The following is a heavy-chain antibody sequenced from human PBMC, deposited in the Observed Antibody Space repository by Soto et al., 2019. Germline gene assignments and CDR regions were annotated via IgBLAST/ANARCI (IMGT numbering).Heavy chain of an antibody. D-gene: IGHD2-21*01. Sequence: GGSLRLSCAASEFTFSNYAMSWVRQAPGKGLEWVSSISDNGGTTYYADSVKGRFTISRDNSKNTLYLQMNSLRAEDTAVYYCAKDPKQVIVDSDYWGQGTLVTVSS. V-gene: IGHV3-23*01. CDR3: AKDPKQVIVDSDY. CDR2: ISDNGGTT. CDR1: EFTFSNYA. J-gene: IGHJ4*02.